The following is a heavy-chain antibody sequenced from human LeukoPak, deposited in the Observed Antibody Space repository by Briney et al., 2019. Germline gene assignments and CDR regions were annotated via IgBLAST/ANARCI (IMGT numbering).Heavy chain of an antibody. CDR3: AKLED. Sequence: PGGTLRLSCVASGLTFSSYGMSWVRQAPGKGLEWVSSISGRGTGTFYADSVKGRFTISRDNSKNTVYLQLSNLRVADTAVYYCAKLEDWGQGTLVAVSS. CDR2: ISGRGTGT. D-gene: IGHD1-1*01. J-gene: IGHJ4*02. CDR1: GLTFSSYG. V-gene: IGHV3-23*05.